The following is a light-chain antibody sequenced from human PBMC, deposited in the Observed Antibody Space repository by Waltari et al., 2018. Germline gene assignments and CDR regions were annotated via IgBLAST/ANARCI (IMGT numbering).Light chain of an antibody. J-gene: IGKJ1*01. CDR3: QQYNNWPRT. CDR2: GVS. Sequence: EIVMTQSPATLSVSPGERATLSCRASQSVSSNLAWYQQKPGQAPRRLIYGVSTRATGIPARFSGSGSGTEFTLTISSLQSEDVAVYYWQQYNNWPRTFGQGTKVEIK. V-gene: IGKV3-15*01. CDR1: QSVSSN.